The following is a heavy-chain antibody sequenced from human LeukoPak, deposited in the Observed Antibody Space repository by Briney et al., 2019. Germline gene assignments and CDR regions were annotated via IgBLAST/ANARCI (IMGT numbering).Heavy chain of an antibody. V-gene: IGHV4-34*01. CDR2: INHSGST. CDR1: GGSFSGYH. CDR3: ARGSMVRGVISAFDI. Sequence: PSETLSLTCAVYGGSFSGYHWSWIRQPPGKGLGWIGEINHSGSTNYNPSLKSRVTISVDTSKNQFSLKLSSVTAADTAVYYCARGSMVRGVISAFDIWGQGTMVTVSS. J-gene: IGHJ3*02. D-gene: IGHD3-10*01.